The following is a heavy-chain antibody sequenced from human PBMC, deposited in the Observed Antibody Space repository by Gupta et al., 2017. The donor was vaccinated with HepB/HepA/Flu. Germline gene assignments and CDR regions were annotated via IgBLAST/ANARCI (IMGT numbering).Heavy chain of an antibody. Sequence: QVQLHESGPGLVKPSETLSLSCTVSGASISSYYWIWIRQTAGEGLEWIGRIHTSGTTHYNPSLKSRITMSIDTSKSQFSLKLSSVTAADTAIYYCARVRGINPSYFDSWGQGNLVAVSS. CDR3: ARVRGINPSYFDS. CDR1: GASISSYY. CDR2: IHTSGTT. J-gene: IGHJ4*02. V-gene: IGHV4-4*07. D-gene: IGHD3-10*01.